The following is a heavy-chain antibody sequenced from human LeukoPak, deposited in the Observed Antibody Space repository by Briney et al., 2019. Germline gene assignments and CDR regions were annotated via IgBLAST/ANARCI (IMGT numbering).Heavy chain of an antibody. D-gene: IGHD1-14*01. V-gene: IGHV3-73*01. CDR3: LATDNTARTTPFDY. J-gene: IGHJ4*02. Sequence: PGGSLRLSCAASGFTFSATAMHWVRQASGKGLEWVGRIRSKPKNYATAYGASVKGRVTISRDDSNNTAYLHINSLKTEDTAVYYCLATDNTARTTPFDYWGQGTLVTVYS. CDR2: IRSKPKNYAT. CDR1: GFTFSATA.